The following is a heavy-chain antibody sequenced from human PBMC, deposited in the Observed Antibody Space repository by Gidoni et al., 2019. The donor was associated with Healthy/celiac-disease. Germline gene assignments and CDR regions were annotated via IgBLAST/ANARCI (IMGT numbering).Heavy chain of an antibody. J-gene: IGHJ3*02. Sequence: QAQPVQSGAEVKKPGSSVKVSGKASGGPFSRYAISWVRQAPGQGLEWLGGIIPIFGTANYAQKFQGRVTITADESPSTAYMELSSLRSEDTAVYYCASPEGTIFGVPNQGAFDIWGQGTMVTVSS. V-gene: IGHV1-69*01. CDR2: IIPIFGTA. CDR1: GGPFSRYA. D-gene: IGHD3-3*01. CDR3: ASPEGTIFGVPNQGAFDI.